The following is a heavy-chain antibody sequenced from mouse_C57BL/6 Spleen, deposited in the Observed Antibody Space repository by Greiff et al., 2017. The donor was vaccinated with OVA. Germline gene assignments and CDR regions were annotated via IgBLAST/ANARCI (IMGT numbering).Heavy chain of an antibody. J-gene: IGHJ4*01. D-gene: IGHD2-4*01. CDR2: INPNNGGT. CDR3: ARSSYDYDGAMDY. Sequence: EVQLQQSGPELVKPGASVKISCKASGYTFTDYYMNWVKQSHGKSLEWIGDINPNNGGTSYNQKFKGKATLTVDKSSSTAYMELRSLTSEDSAVYYCARSSYDYDGAMDYWGKGTSVTVSS. CDR1: GYTFTDYY. V-gene: IGHV1-26*01.